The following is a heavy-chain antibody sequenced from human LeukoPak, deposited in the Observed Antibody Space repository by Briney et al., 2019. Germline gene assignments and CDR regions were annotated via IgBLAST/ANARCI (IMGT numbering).Heavy chain of an antibody. CDR2: ISSSSSYI. CDR1: GFTFSSYS. J-gene: IGHJ1*01. V-gene: IGHV3-21*01. Sequence: GGSLRLSCAASGFTFSSYSMNWVRQAPGKGLEWVSSISSSSSYIYYADSVKGRFTISRDNAKNSLYLQMNSLRAEDTAVYYCARDFDNDYDSSGYYSARFQHWGQGTLVTVSS. D-gene: IGHD3-22*01. CDR3: ARDFDNDYDSSGYYSARFQH.